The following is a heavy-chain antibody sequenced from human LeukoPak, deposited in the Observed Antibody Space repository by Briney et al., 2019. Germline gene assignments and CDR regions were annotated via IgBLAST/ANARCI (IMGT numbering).Heavy chain of an antibody. CDR3: ARDTKGWYFDL. CDR1: GFTFSSYA. D-gene: IGHD1-1*01. CDR2: TYSGGGT. J-gene: IGHJ2*01. Sequence: PGGSLRLSCAASGFTFSSYAMSWVRQAPGKGLEWVSVTYSGGGTHYAESVKGRFTVSRENSKNTLYLQMKSLRAEDTAVYYCARDTKGWYFDLWGRGTLVTVSS. V-gene: IGHV3-66*01.